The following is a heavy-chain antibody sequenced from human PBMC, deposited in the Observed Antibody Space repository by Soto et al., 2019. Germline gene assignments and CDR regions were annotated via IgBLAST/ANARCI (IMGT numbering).Heavy chain of an antibody. D-gene: IGHD2-21*02. CDR1: GGSISSYY. CDR3: ARGDRSFDY. V-gene: IGHV4-59*01. CDR2: IYYSGST. J-gene: IGHJ4*02. Sequence: SETLSLTCTVSGGSISSYYWIWIRQPPGKGLEWIGYIYYSGSTNYNPSLKSRVTISVDTSKNQFSLKLSSVTAADTAVYYCARGDRSFDYWGQGTLVTVSS.